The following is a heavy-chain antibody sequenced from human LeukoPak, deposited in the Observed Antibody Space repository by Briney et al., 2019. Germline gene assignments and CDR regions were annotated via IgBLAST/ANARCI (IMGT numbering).Heavy chain of an antibody. J-gene: IGHJ3*02. CDR2: IYPADSDT. CDR1: GYSFTRNW. D-gene: IGHD2-21*02. Sequence: GESLKISCKGSGYSFTRNWIGWVRQMPGKGLEWMGIIYPADSDTRYSPSFQGQVTISADKSISTAYLQWSSLKASDTAIYYCARQGVTATFDIWGQGTMVTVSS. V-gene: IGHV5-51*01. CDR3: ARQGVTATFDI.